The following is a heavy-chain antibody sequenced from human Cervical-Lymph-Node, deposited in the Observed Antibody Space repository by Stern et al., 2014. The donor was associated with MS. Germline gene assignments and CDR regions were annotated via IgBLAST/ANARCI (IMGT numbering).Heavy chain of an antibody. CDR3: ARSRDGYTQFDP. D-gene: IGHD5-24*01. V-gene: IGHV4-31*03. CDR1: GGSVSSAGGYY. J-gene: IGHJ5*02. Sequence: VQLVESGPGLVKPSQTLSLTCTVSGGSVSSAGGYYWSWIRQLPGRGLEWIGYIYYSGSDYYNPSLRSRLTISVDTSMNQFSLELRSVTAADSAVYYCARSRDGYTQFDPWGQGTLVTVSS. CDR2: IYYSGSD.